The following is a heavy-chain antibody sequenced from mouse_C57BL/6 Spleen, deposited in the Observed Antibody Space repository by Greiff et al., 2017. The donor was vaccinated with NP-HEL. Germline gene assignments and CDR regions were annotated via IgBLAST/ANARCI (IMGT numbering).Heavy chain of an antibody. CDR3: ARSGGSSYGGYYFDY. D-gene: IGHD1-1*01. V-gene: IGHV1-81*01. J-gene: IGHJ2*01. CDR1: GYTFTSYG. Sequence: LVESGAELARPGASVKLSCKASGYTFTSYGISWVKQRTGQGLEWIGEIYPRSGNTYYNEKFKGKATLTADKSSSTAYMELRSLTSEDSAVYFCARSGGSSYGGYYFDYWGQGTTLTVSS. CDR2: IYPRSGNT.